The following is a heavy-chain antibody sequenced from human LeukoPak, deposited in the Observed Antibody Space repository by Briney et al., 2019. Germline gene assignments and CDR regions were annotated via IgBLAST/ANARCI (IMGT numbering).Heavy chain of an antibody. J-gene: IGHJ6*03. CDR3: ARRLVYTYYMDV. CDR2: IYYTWSS. CDR1: GGSVSDYY. V-gene: IGHV4-59*02. Sequence: SETLSLTCTVSGGSVSDYYWSWIRQPPGKGLEWIGYIYYTWSSSYNPSLRSRVTISADTSKSQYSLKLSSVTAADTAVYYCARRLVYTYYMDVWGEGTTVTISS. D-gene: IGHD3-16*01.